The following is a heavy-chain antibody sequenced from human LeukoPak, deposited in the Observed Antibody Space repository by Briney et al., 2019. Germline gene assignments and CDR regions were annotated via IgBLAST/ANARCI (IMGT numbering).Heavy chain of an antibody. CDR3: AKDSSGHFDY. CDR2: ISSSSSYI. V-gene: IGHV3-21*01. CDR1: GFTFSSYS. D-gene: IGHD6-19*01. J-gene: IGHJ4*02. Sequence: GGSLRLSCAASGFTFSSYSMNWVRQAPGKGLEWVSSISSSSSYIYYADSVKGRFTISRDNSKNTLYLQMNSLRAEDTAVYYCAKDSSGHFDYWGQGTLVTVSS.